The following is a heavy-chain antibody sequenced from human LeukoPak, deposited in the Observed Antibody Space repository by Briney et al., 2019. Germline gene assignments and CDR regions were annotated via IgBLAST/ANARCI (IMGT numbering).Heavy chain of an antibody. CDR3: ARDRGGSGSYYSDY. CDR2: ISGSGGST. V-gene: IGHV3-23*01. Sequence: GGSLILSCAASGFTFSSYAMNWVRQAPGKGLEWVSGISGSGGSTYYADSVKGRFTISRDNSKNTLFLEMNSLRPEDMAVYYCARDRGGSGSYYSDYWGRGTLVIVSS. CDR1: GFTFSSYA. D-gene: IGHD3-10*01. J-gene: IGHJ4*02.